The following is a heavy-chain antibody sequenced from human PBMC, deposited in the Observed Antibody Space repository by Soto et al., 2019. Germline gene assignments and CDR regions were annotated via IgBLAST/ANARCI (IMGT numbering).Heavy chain of an antibody. CDR1: GGTFNSYA. CDR3: ARAGHWYDP. CDR2: IIPISGTA. J-gene: IGHJ5*02. V-gene: IGHV1-69*12. Sequence: QVQLVQSGAEVKKPGSSVKVSCKASGGTFNSYAISWLRQAPEQGLEWMGEIIPISGTANYAQKLQGRVTITADESTSTAYMELSSLTSEDTAMYYCARAGHWYDPWGQGTLVSVSS.